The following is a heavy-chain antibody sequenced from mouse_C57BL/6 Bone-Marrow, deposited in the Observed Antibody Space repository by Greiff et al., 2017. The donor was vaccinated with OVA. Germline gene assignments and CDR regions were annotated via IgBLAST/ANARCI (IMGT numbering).Heavy chain of an antibody. J-gene: IGHJ4*01. CDR1: GYTFTDYY. D-gene: IGHD1-1*01. V-gene: IGHV1-26*01. CDR2: INPNNGGT. Sequence: EVQLQQSGPELVKPGASVKISCKASGYTFTDYYMNWVKQSHGKSLEWIGDINPNNGGTSYNQKFKGKATLTVDKSSSTAYMELRSLTSEDSAVYYCARPLLITTVVATRDYWGQGTSVTVSS. CDR3: ARPLLITTVVATRDY.